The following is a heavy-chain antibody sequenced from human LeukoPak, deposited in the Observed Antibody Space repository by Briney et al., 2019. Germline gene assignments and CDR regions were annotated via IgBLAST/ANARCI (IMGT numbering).Heavy chain of an antibody. V-gene: IGHV3-23*01. CDR1: GFTFSSYA. J-gene: IGHJ3*02. CDR2: IGDST. Sequence: PGGSLRLSCAASGFTFSSYAMTWVRQAPGKGLEWVSAIGDSTYSADSVKGRFTISRDNAKNSLYLQMNSLRDEDTAVYYCARPRDGYNYGAFDIWGQGTMVTVSS. CDR3: ARPRDGYNYGAFDI. D-gene: IGHD5-24*01.